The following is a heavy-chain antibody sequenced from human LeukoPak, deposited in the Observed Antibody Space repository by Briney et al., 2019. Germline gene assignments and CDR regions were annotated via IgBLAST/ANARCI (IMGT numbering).Heavy chain of an antibody. CDR2: INPSGGST. V-gene: IGHV1-46*01. CDR3: ARDRDDSSGYYYAVDFDY. CDR1: GYTFTGYY. J-gene: IGHJ4*02. Sequence: GASVKVSCKASGYTFTGYYMHWVRQAPGQGLEWMGIINPSGGSTSYAQKFQGRVAMTRDTSTSTVYMELSSLRSEDTAVYYCARDRDDSSGYYYAVDFDYWGQGTLVTVSS. D-gene: IGHD3-22*01.